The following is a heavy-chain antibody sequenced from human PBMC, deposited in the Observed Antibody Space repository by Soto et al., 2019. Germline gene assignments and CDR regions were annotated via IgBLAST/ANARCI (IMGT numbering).Heavy chain of an antibody. CDR1: GDSVSDYD. D-gene: IGHD1-1*01. CDR2: LSSSGAT. J-gene: IGHJ3*02. V-gene: IGHV4-4*09. CDR3: ASNIWTDDADRDGSLNI. Sequence: QMQLEESGPGLVKPSETLSLICSVSGDSVSDYDWHWIRQSPVKGLEWIGKLSSSGATSYSPPLKSRVTISLDSSKKLLSLKMTSVTAADAALYYCASNIWTDDADRDGSLNIWGLGTQVTVSS.